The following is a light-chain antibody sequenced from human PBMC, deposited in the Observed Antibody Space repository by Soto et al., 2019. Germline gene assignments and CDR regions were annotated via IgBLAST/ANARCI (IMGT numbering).Light chain of an antibody. CDR1: QSVLYSSNNKNY. Sequence: DIVMTQSPDSLAVSLGERATINCKSSQSVLYSSNNKNYLVWYQQKPGQPPKLLIYWASTRESGVPDRFSGSGSGTDFTLTISSLQAEDVAVYYCQQYYSPWTFGQGTKVDIK. CDR3: QQYYSPWT. CDR2: WAS. V-gene: IGKV4-1*01. J-gene: IGKJ1*01.